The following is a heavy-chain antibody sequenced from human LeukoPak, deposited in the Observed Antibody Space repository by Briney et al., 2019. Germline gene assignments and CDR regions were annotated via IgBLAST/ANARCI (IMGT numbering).Heavy chain of an antibody. V-gene: IGHV3-64*01. CDR1: GFTFSSYA. D-gene: IGHD5-18*01. CDR2: SSSNGGST. J-gene: IGHJ4*02. CDR3: TRDSRPAMATYYFDY. Sequence: GGSLRLSCAASGFTFSSYAMHWVRQAPGEGLEYVSASSSNGGSTYYANSVKGRFTISRDNSKNTLYLQRGSLRAEDMAVYYCTRDSRPAMATYYFDYWGQGTLVTVSS.